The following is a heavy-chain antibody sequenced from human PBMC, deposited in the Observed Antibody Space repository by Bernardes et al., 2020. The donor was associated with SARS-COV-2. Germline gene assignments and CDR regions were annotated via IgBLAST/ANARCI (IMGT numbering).Heavy chain of an antibody. J-gene: IGHJ4*02. D-gene: IGHD6-13*01. CDR1: GASISDF. CDR2: ISSTGST. CDR3: ARGGASSRYFDL. Sequence: SETLSLTRAVSGASISDFWSWIRQPPGKGLEWIGYISSTGSTNYNPSLKSRVAMSIDMSKNHFSLNLSSVTAADTAMYFCARGGASSRYFDLWGQGVRVTVSS. V-gene: IGHV4-59*01.